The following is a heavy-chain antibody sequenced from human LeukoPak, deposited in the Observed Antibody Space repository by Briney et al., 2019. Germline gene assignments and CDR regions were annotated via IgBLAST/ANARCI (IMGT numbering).Heavy chain of an antibody. Sequence: GASVKVSCKASGGTFSSYAISWVRQAPGQGLEWMGGIIPIFGTANYAQRFQGRVTMTTDTSTSTAYMELRSLRSDDTAVYYCASWLRGVIGAFDIWGQGTMVTVSS. CDR2: IIPIFGTA. D-gene: IGHD3-10*01. J-gene: IGHJ3*02. V-gene: IGHV1-69*05. CDR3: ASWLRGVIGAFDI. CDR1: GGTFSSYA.